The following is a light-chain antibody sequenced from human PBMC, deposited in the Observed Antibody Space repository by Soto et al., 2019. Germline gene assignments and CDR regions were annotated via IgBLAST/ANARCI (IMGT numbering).Light chain of an antibody. CDR2: GAS. CDR1: QSVSSN. J-gene: IGKJ1*01. V-gene: IGKV3-15*01. CDR3: QQYNNWPRT. Sequence: EIVMTQSPATLSVSLGERATLSCRASQSVSSNLAWYQQKPGQAPRLLMYGASTRATGIPARFSGSGSGTEFTLTISSLQSEDFAVYYCQQYNNWPRTFGQGTKV.